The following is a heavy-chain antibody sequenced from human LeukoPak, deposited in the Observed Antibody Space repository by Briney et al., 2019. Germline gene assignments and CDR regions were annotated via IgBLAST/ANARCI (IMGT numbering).Heavy chain of an antibody. Sequence: GGSLRLSCAASGFTFSSYAMSWVRQAPGKGLEWVSAISGSGGSTYYADSVKGRFTISRDNSKNTLYLQMNSLRAGDTAVYYCAKGPHRINYDILTGQDYWGQGTLVTVSS. V-gene: IGHV3-23*01. CDR2: ISGSGGST. D-gene: IGHD3-9*01. CDR1: GFTFSSYA. CDR3: AKGPHRINYDILTGQDY. J-gene: IGHJ4*02.